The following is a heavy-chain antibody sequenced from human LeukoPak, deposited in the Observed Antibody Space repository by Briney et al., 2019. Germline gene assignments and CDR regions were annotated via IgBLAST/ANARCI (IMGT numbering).Heavy chain of an antibody. V-gene: IGHV3-23*01. CDR1: GFTFGRVA. J-gene: IGHJ4*02. D-gene: IGHD6-13*01. CDR2: ISDSGGRT. CDR3: VVSMAANRTVY. Sequence: PGGSLRLSFAPSGFTFGRVAMSCVRQAPGKGLEWVSFISDSGGRTYYADSVKGRFTISRDNSKNTLFLQMSRLRAEDTGVYYCVVSMAANRTVYWGQGTQVTVSS.